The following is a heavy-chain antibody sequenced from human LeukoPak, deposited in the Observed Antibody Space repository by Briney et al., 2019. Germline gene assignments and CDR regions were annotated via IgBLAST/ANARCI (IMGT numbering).Heavy chain of an antibody. V-gene: IGHV1-69*05. CDR1: GYTFTSYD. J-gene: IGHJ4*02. D-gene: IGHD5-18*01. Sequence: SVKVSCKASGYTFTSYDINWVRQAPGQGLEWMGGIIPIFGTANYAQKFQGRVTITTDESTSTAYMELSSLRSEDTAVYYCARVGSSGYSYGYGYWGQGTLVTVSS. CDR3: ARVGSSGYSYGYGY. CDR2: IIPIFGTA.